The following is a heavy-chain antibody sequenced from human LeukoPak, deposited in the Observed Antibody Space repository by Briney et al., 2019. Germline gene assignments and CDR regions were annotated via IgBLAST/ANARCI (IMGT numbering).Heavy chain of an antibody. CDR3: AGAADFWSGYSDY. J-gene: IGHJ4*02. CDR2: IYYSGGT. CDR1: GGSISSYY. V-gene: IGHV4-59*08. Sequence: SETLSLTCTVSGGSISSYYWSWIRQPPGKGLEWIGYIYYSGGTNYNPSLKSRVTISVDTSKNQFSLKPSSVTAADTAVYYCAGAADFWSGYSDYWGQGTLVTVSS. D-gene: IGHD3-3*01.